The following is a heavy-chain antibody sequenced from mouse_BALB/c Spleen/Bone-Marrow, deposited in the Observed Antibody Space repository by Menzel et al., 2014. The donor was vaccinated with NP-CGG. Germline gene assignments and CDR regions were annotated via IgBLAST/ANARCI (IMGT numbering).Heavy chain of an antibody. Sequence: QLKESGGGLVQPGGSRKLSCAASGFTFSSFGMHWVRQAPEKGLEWVAYISSGSRTVFYADTVKGRFTISRDNPKNTLFLQMTSLRSEDTAMYYCTRSRGNWDDFDYWDQGTTLTISS. D-gene: IGHD3-3*01. V-gene: IGHV5-17*02. J-gene: IGHJ2*01. CDR1: GFTFSSFG. CDR2: ISSGSRTV. CDR3: TRSRGNWDDFDY.